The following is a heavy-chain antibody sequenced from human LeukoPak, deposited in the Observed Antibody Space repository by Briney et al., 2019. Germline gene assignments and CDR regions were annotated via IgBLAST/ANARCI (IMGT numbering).Heavy chain of an antibody. CDR2: IYSSGST. V-gene: IGHV4-39*07. D-gene: IGHD6-13*01. J-gene: IGHJ4*02. CDR3: ARDTMAAAGHRLDY. CDR1: GASISSGSNY. Sequence: SETLSLTCSVSGASISSGSNYWGWIRQPPGKTLEWIGSIYSSGSTYYNPSLKSRVIIIIDTPKNHFSLTLSSVTAADTAVYYCARDTMAAAGHRLDYWGQGTLVTVSS.